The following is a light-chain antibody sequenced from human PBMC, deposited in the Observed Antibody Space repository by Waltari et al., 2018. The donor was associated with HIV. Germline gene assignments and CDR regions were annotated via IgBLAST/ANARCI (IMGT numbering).Light chain of an antibody. CDR3: QQSYSTPYT. CDR1: QSISNY. Sequence: DIQMNQSTSSLSASVGDRVSITCRTSQSISNYLNWYQQKIGEAPNLLIHAASNLQSGVPSRFSGSGSGTDFTLTIRNLQPEDFATYYCQQSYSTPYTFGQGTKLQIK. V-gene: IGKV1-39*01. J-gene: IGKJ2*01. CDR2: AAS.